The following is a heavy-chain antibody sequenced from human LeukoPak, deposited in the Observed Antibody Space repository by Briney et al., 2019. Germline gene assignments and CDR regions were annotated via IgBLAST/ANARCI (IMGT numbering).Heavy chain of an antibody. J-gene: IGHJ5*02. D-gene: IGHD2-2*01. CDR2: IRPDGDDK. CDR3: GRWGITAALDR. CDR1: GFMGKDYW. Sequence: GASLRLPCWIRGFMGKDYWMAWLRQATGKGLEWVANIRPDGDDKYYVESVRGRFTISRDNAQNSLSLQMDSLRVEDSAVYHCGRWGITAALDRWGQGTLVSVSS. V-gene: IGHV3-7*01.